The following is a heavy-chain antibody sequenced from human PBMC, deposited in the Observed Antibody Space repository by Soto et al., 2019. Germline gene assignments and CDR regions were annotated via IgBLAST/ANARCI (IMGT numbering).Heavy chain of an antibody. D-gene: IGHD2-2*01. V-gene: IGHV3-49*03. J-gene: IGHJ6*03. CDR2: IRSKAYGGTT. CDR1: GFTFGDYA. Sequence: GGSLRLSCTASGFTFGDYAMSWFRQAPGKGLEWVGFIRSKAYGGTTEYAASVKGRFTISRDDSKSIAYLQMNSLKTEDTAVYYCTRLDIVVVPAAIEDMDVWGKGTTVTVS. CDR3: TRLDIVVVPAAIEDMDV.